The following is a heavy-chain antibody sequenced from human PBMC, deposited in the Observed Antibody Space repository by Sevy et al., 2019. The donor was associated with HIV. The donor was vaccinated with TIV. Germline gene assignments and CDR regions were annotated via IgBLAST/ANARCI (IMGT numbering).Heavy chain of an antibody. Sequence: GGSLRLSCAASGFTFDDYGMSWVRQAPGKGLEWVSGINWNGGSTGYADSVKGRFTISRDNAKNSLYLQMNSLRAEDTALYYCARDKGSIWFGELDIWGQGTMVTVSS. CDR2: INWNGGST. J-gene: IGHJ3*02. CDR1: GFTFDDYG. D-gene: IGHD3-10*01. CDR3: ARDKGSIWFGELDI. V-gene: IGHV3-20*04.